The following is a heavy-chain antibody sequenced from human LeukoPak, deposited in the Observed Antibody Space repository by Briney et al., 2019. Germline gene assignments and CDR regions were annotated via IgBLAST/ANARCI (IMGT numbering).Heavy chain of an antibody. D-gene: IGHD2-2*02. CDR3: ARGVCSDTSCYIWDY. Sequence: PGRSLRLSCGASGFTFSSYVMHWVRQAPGKGLEWVAVISYDGSNKYHVDSVKGRFTISRDNSKNTLYLQMNSLRAEDTAVYYCARGVCSDTSCYIWDYWGQGTLVTVSS. CDR2: ISYDGSNK. V-gene: IGHV3-30-3*01. J-gene: IGHJ4*02. CDR1: GFTFSSYV.